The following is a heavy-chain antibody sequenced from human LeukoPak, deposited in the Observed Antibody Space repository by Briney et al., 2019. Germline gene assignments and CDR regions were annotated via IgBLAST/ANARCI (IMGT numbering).Heavy chain of an antibody. D-gene: IGHD2-2*01. J-gene: IGHJ4*02. CDR1: GYTFTSNY. CDR2: INPSGGST. V-gene: IGHV1-46*01. CDR3: ARGGCSSISCEGDY. Sequence: GASVKVSCKASGYTFTSNYIHWVRQAPGQGLNWLGVINPSGGSTTYAQKFQGRVTMTRDTSTSTVYMDLYSLRSEDTAVYYCARGGCSSISCEGDYWGQGTLVTVSS.